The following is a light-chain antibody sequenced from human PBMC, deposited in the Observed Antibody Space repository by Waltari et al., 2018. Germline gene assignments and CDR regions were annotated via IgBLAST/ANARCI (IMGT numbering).Light chain of an antibody. CDR3: SSYAGGSSLM. Sequence: QSALTQPPSASGSPGQSITISCTGISTDGEGYDPVFCYQQHTGQAPQLLIYEVTKRPSGVPDRFSGSKSDNTASLAVSGLQAEDEADYYCSSYAGGSSLMFGGGTKLTVL. CDR2: EVT. J-gene: IGLJ3*02. CDR1: STDGEGYDP. V-gene: IGLV2-8*01.